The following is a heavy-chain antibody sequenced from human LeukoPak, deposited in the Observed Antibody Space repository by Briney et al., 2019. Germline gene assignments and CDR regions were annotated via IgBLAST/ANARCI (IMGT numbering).Heavy chain of an antibody. D-gene: IGHD7-27*01. Sequence: PGGSLRISCAASGFTFSSYAMHWVRQAPGKGLEWVAVISYDGSNKYYADSVKGRFTISRDNSKNTLYLQMNSLRAEDTAVYYCARDRESTGDLLWYFDLWGRGTLVTVSS. CDR3: ARDRESTGDLLWYFDL. CDR2: ISYDGSNK. V-gene: IGHV3-30-3*01. CDR1: GFTFSSYA. J-gene: IGHJ2*01.